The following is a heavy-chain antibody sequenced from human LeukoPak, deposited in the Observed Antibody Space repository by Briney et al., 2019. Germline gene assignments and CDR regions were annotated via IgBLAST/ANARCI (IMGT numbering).Heavy chain of an antibody. D-gene: IGHD2-2*01. CDR2: ISYDGRNI. J-gene: IGHJ4*02. V-gene: IGHV3-30*18. Sequence: PGKSLRLSCAASGFTFNNYGMHWVRQAPGKGLEWVAVISYDGRNIHYPDSVKGRFTISRDISTDTLWLQMDSLGTEDTAVYYCAKGPLRGTAAAIDYWGQGTLVTVSS. CDR1: GFTFNNYG. CDR3: AKGPLRGTAAAIDY.